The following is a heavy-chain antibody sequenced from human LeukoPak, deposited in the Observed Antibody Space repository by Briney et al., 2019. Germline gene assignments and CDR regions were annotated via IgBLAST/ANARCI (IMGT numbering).Heavy chain of an antibody. CDR3: ARDDTHVPLDY. Sequence: PGGSLRLSCAASGFTLSDYYMDWVRQAPGKGLEWVGRTRNKANGYTTEYAASVIGRFTISRDDSKNSVYLQMNSLKTEDTAVYYCARDDTHVPLDYWGQGTLVTVSS. V-gene: IGHV3-72*01. CDR2: TRNKANGYTT. CDR1: GFTLSDYY. J-gene: IGHJ4*02. D-gene: IGHD2-2*01.